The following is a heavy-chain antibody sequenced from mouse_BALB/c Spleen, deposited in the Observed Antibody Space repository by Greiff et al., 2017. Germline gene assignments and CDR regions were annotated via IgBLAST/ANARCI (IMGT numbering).Heavy chain of an antibody. Sequence: VKVVESGPGLVQPSQSLSITCTVSGFSLTSYGVHWVRQSPGKGLEWLGVIWSGGSTDYNAAFISRLSISKDNSKSQVFFKMNSLQADDTAIYYCARDGYYSWYFDVWGAGTTVTVSS. D-gene: IGHD2-3*01. V-gene: IGHV2-4-1*01. CDR2: IWSGGST. CDR1: GFSLTSYG. CDR3: ARDGYYSWYFDV. J-gene: IGHJ1*01.